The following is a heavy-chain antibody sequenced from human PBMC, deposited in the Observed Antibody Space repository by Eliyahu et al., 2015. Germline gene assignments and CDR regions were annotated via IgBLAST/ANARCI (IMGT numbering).Heavy chain of an antibody. V-gene: IGHV4-4*07. Sequence: QVQLQESXPGLVKSSETLSXTCTXFNDSVTNXXWSWFRQPADKELEWIGRIYNSGETNYXPSLKSRVTMSLDTSKNQFSLRLASVTVADTAAYYCARGRQGLGIDYWGQGTLVTVSS. CDR1: NDSVTNXX. D-gene: IGHD3-10*01. CDR2: IYNSGET. CDR3: ARGRQGLGIDY. J-gene: IGHJ4*02.